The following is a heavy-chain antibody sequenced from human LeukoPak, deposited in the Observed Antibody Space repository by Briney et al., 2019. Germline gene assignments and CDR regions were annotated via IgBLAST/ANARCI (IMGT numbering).Heavy chain of an antibody. D-gene: IGHD4-23*01. J-gene: IGHJ4*02. CDR1: GGSISSDY. V-gene: IGHV4-59*01. CDR2: IYNSGTT. CDR3: ARRSDYGGNSDY. Sequence: PSETLSLTCTVSGGSISSDYWSWVRQPPRKGLEWIGYIYNSGTTDYNPSPKSRVTISVDTSKNQFPLKLRSVTAADTAVYYCARRSDYGGNSDYWGQGTLVTVSS.